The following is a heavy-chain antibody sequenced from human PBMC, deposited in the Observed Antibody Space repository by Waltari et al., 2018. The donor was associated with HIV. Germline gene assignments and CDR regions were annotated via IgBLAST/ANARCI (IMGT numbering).Heavy chain of an antibody. V-gene: IGHV4-30-4*01. Sequence: QVQLQESGPGLVKPSQNLSLTRTVSGGSISSGDYYWSWIRQPPGKGLEWIGYIYYSGSTYYNPSLKSRVTISVDTSKNQFSLKLSSVTAADTAVYYCARVRGPYDSSGYFQYYFDYWGQGTLVTVSS. CDR3: ARVRGPYDSSGYFQYYFDY. D-gene: IGHD3-22*01. CDR1: GGSISSGDYY. J-gene: IGHJ4*02. CDR2: IYYSGST.